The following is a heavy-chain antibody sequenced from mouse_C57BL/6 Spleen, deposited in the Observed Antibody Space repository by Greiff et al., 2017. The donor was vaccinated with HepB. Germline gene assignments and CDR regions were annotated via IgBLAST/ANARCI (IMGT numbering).Heavy chain of an antibody. CDR2: IWSGGST. Sequence: VQLVESGPGLVQPSQSLSITCTVSGFSLTSYGVHWVRQSPGKGLEWLGVIWSGGSTDYNAAFISRLSISKDNSKSQVFFKMNSLQADDTAIYYCARPYYSNSAWFAYWGQGTLVTVSA. CDR1: GFSLTSYG. J-gene: IGHJ3*01. D-gene: IGHD2-5*01. V-gene: IGHV2-2*01. CDR3: ARPYYSNSAWFAY.